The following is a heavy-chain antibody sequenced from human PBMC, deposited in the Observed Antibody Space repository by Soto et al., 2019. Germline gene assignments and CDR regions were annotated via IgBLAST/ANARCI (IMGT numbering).Heavy chain of an antibody. Sequence: GASVKVSCKASGYTFTSYAMHWARQAPGQRLEWMGWINAGNGNTKYSQKFQGRVTITRDTSASTAYMELSSLRSEDTAVYYCARAGYCISTSCLNWFDPWGQGTLVTVSS. CDR1: GYTFTSYA. CDR3: ARAGYCISTSCLNWFDP. D-gene: IGHD2-2*01. J-gene: IGHJ5*02. V-gene: IGHV1-3*01. CDR2: INAGNGNT.